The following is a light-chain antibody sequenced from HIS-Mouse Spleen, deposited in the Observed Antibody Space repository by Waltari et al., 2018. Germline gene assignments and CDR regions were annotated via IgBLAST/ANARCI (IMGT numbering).Light chain of an antibody. Sequence: SYELTQPPSVSVSPGQTARITCSGDALPKKYAYWYQQKSGQAPVRVIYEDSKRPSGNPGGCSGSSSGTMATLTISGAQVEDEADYYCYSTDSSGNHRVFGGGTKLTVL. J-gene: IGLJ2*01. CDR3: YSTDSSGNHRV. V-gene: IGLV3-10*01. CDR1: ALPKKY. CDR2: EDS.